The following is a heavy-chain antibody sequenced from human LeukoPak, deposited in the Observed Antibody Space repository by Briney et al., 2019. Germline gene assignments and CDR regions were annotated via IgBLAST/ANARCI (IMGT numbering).Heavy chain of an antibody. CDR1: GYRFTSYW. J-gene: IGHJ4*02. Sequence: GESLKISCKGSGYRFTSYWIGWVRQMPGKGLEWIGIIYPGDSDTRYSPSFQGQVTISADKSISTAHLQWRSLKASDTAMYYCARGIFEYSSSSVPLGYWGQGTLVTVSS. V-gene: IGHV5-51*01. CDR2: IYPGDSDT. D-gene: IGHD6-6*01. CDR3: ARGIFEYSSSSVPLGY.